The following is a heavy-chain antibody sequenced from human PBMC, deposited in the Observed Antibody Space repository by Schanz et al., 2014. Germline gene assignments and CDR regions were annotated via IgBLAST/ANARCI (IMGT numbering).Heavy chain of an antibody. D-gene: IGHD2-21*01. CDR3: ARDLEGYDGGGGGFAP. Sequence: QVQLVESGGGVVQPGRSLRLSCAASGFTFSSYAMHWVRQAPGKGLEWVAVISYDGRNKYYADSVKGRFTISRDNSKNPLYLQMNSLRAEDTAVYYCARDLEGYDGGGGGFAPWRHGTLVNVSS. CDR2: ISYDGRNK. V-gene: IGHV3-30-3*01. CDR1: GFTFSSYA. J-gene: IGHJ5*02.